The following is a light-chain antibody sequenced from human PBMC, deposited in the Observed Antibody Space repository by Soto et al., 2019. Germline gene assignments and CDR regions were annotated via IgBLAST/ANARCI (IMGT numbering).Light chain of an antibody. V-gene: IGKV1-5*03. CDR3: QQYNNYLWT. J-gene: IGKJ1*01. CDR1: QSISSW. CDR2: KAS. Sequence: DIQMTQSPSTLSASVGDRVTITCRASQSISSWLAWYQQKPGKPPKLLIYKASSLESGVPSRFSGSGSGTEFTLTISSLQPDDFATYYCQQYNNYLWTFGQGTKVEIK.